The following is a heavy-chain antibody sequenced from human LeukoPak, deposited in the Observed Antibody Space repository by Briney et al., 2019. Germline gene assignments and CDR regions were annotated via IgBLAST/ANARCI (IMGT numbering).Heavy chain of an antibody. J-gene: IGHJ3*02. Sequence: SETLSLNCTVSGYSISSVYYWGWTRQPPGKGLEWIGSINHRGSTYYKPSLKSRATISVDTFKNQFALKLSSVTAADTAVYYCARVRRAGVVPAAIRFNGEGAFDIWGQGTMVTVSS. CDR3: ARVRRAGVVPAAIRFNGEGAFDI. V-gene: IGHV4-38-2*02. CDR2: INHRGST. D-gene: IGHD2-2*02. CDR1: GYSISSVYY.